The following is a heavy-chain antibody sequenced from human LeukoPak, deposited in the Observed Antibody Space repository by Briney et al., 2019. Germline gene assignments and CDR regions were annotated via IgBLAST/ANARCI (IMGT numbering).Heavy chain of an antibody. CDR2: INPNSGGT. Sequence: ASVKVSCKASGYTFTGYYMHWVRQAPGQGLEWMGWINPNSGGTNYAQKFQGRVTMTGDTSISTAYMELSRLRSDDTAVYYCARDDLVYYYGSGSGDVYYYYGMDVWGQGTTVTVSS. J-gene: IGHJ6*02. V-gene: IGHV1-2*02. CDR1: GYTFTGYY. CDR3: ARDDLVYYYGSGSGDVYYYYGMDV. D-gene: IGHD3-10*01.